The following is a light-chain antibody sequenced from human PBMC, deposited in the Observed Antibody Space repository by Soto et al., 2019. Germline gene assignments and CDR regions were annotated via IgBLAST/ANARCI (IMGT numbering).Light chain of an antibody. CDR3: QQFHNLPLT. J-gene: IGKJ4*01. Sequence: DIQMTQSPSSLSTSVGDRVTITCQASQDISNYLNWYQQKPGKAPKILIYDASGLEAGVPSRFSGGGSGTHFTLTISSLQAEDVATYYCQQFHNLPLTFGGGTKVEIK. CDR1: QDISNY. V-gene: IGKV1-33*01. CDR2: DAS.